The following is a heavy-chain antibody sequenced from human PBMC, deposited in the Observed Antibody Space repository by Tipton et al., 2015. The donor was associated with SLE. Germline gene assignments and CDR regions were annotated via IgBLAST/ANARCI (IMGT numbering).Heavy chain of an antibody. CDR3: ARDLTLGRWYFDL. CDR1: GGSVTTYS. J-gene: IGHJ2*01. CDR2: ILYSGNT. V-gene: IGHV4-59*02. Sequence: GLVKPSETVSLTCSVSGGSVTTYSWSWIRQSPGKGLEWVGYILYSGNTNYNPSLKSRVTMSIDTSKNQFSLKLSSVTAADTAVYYCARDLTLGRWYFDLWGRGTRVTVSS. D-gene: IGHD3-16*01.